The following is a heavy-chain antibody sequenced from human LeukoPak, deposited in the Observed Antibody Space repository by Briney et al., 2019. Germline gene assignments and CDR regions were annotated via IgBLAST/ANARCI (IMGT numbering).Heavy chain of an antibody. CDR3: ARTYRGGDGYNSDFDY. V-gene: IGHV1-2*02. D-gene: IGHD5-24*01. CDR1: GYTFTGYY. CDR2: INPNSGGT. J-gene: IGHJ4*02. Sequence: GASVKVSCKASGYTFTGYYMHWVRQAPGQGLEWMGWINPNSGGTNYAQKFQGRVTMTRDTSISTAYMELSRLRSDDTAVYYCARTYRGGDGYNSDFDYWGQGTLVTVSS.